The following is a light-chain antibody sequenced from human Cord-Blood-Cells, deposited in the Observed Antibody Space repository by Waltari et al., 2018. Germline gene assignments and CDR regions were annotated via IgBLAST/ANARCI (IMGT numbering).Light chain of an antibody. CDR1: QSFSSN. CDR3: QQYNNWLT. CDR2: SAS. V-gene: IGKV3-15*01. J-gene: IGKJ4*01. Sequence: IVMTQPPATLSVSPGERATLACRASQSFSSNLAWYQKEPGQAPRRLIYSASTTATGIPARFSGSGSGTEFTLTISSLQSEDFAVYDCQQYNNWLTFGGGTKVEIK.